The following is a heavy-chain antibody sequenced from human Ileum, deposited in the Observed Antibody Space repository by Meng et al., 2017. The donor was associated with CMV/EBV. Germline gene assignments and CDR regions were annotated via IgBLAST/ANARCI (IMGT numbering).Heavy chain of an antibody. D-gene: IGHD3-3*01. CDR2: ISKDGRA. CDR3: ARGVVDYDFWSGPRTYYFDY. Sequence: QLRMSGPGIRQPLLTLSLIYTYTCAAIESGGHDWTWIPLPPGKVLEWIGYISKDGRALYNPYLQSRVSISVDTSRDRFSLRLSSMTAADTAVYSCARGVVDYDFWSGPRTYYFDYWGHGTLVTVSS. J-gene: IGHJ4*01. V-gene: IGHV4-30-4*08. CDR1: CAAIESGGHD.